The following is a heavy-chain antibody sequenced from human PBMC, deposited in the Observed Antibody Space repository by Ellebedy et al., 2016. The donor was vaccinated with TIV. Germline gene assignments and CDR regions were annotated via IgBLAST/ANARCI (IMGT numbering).Heavy chain of an antibody. J-gene: IGHJ6*03. CDR1: RDSLDDYN. CDR3: ARTVQLAFYMNV. V-gene: IGHV4-4*08. D-gene: IGHD5-24*01. Sequence: SETLSLTCTVSRDSLDDYNWSWIRQSPRKGLEWIASIHHTGTTTYNPSLKSRVTISVDTSKKKFSLTLSSVIAADAAVYYCARTVQLAFYMNVWGTGITVTVPS. CDR2: IHHTGTT.